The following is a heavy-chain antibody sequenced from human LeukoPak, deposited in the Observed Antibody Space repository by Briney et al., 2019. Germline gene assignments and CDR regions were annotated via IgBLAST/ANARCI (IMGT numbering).Heavy chain of an antibody. CDR3: ARDQRRYSSSWGAFDI. J-gene: IGHJ3*02. Sequence: GASVKVSCKASGYSFTGYYMHWVRQAPGQGLEWMGWINPDSGGTNYAQKFQGWVTMTRDTSISTAYMELSRLRSDDTAVYYCARDQRRYSSSWGAFDIWGQGTMVTVSS. D-gene: IGHD6-13*01. CDR2: INPDSGGT. V-gene: IGHV1-2*04. CDR1: GYSFTGYY.